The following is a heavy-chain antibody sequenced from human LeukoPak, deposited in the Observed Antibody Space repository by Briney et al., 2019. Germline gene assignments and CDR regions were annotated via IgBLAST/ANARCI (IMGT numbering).Heavy chain of an antibody. CDR2: INHSGST. CDR1: GGTFSGYY. V-gene: IGHV4-34*01. CDR3: ARAHSALDY. J-gene: IGHJ4*02. Sequence: SETLSLTCAVYGGTFSGYYWSWIRHPPGKGLEWIGEINHSGSTNYNPSLKSRVTISVDTSKNQFSLKLSSVTAADTAVYYCARAHSALDYWGQGTLVTVSS. D-gene: IGHD6-6*01.